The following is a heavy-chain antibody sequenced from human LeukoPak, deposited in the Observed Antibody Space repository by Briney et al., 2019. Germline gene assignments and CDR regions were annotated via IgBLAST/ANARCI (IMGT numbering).Heavy chain of an antibody. CDR3: AKAEGYDILTGLDY. CDR1: GFTFSSYA. CDR2: IGASGGST. V-gene: IGHV3-23*01. Sequence: GGSLRLSCAISGFTFSSYAMSWVRQAPGKGLEWVSGIGASGGSTYYADSVKGRFTISRDNSKNTLYLQMNSLRTEDTAVYYCAKAEGYDILTGLDYWGQGTLVTVSS. D-gene: IGHD3-9*01. J-gene: IGHJ4*02.